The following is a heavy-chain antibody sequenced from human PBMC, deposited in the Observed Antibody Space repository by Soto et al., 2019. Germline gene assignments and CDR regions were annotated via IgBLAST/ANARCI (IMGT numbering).Heavy chain of an antibody. CDR2: IYYSGST. D-gene: IGHD3-3*01. V-gene: IGHV4-39*01. CDR1: CGSISSSSYY. CDR3: ANTYYDFWSGYWGVDY. Sequence: LSLTCTVSCGSISSSSYYWGWIRQPPGKGLEWIGSIYYSGSTYYNPSLKSRVTISVDTSKNQFSLKLSSVTAADTAVYYCANTYYDFWSGYWGVDYWGQGTLVTVSS. J-gene: IGHJ4*02.